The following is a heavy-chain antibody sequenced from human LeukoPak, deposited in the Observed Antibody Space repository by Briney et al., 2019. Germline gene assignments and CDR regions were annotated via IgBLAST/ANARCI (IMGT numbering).Heavy chain of an antibody. CDR2: INTDGSST. D-gene: IGHD2-2*01. Sequence: GGSLRLSCAASGVTFSSYWMHWVRQAPGKGLVWVSRINTDGSSTSYADSVKGRFTISRDNAKNTLYLQMNSLRAEDTAVYYCARDLFCSSTSCYAGGWFDPWGQGTLVTVSS. CDR3: ARDLFCSSTSCYAGGWFDP. V-gene: IGHV3-74*01. CDR1: GVTFSSYW. J-gene: IGHJ5*02.